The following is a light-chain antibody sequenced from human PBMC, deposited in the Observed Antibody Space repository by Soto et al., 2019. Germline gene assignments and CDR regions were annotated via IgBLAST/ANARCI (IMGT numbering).Light chain of an antibody. V-gene: IGLV2-14*03. CDR3: SSYTSSSTLVV. Sequence: QSALTQPASVSGPPGQSITVSCTGTSSDIGGYNYVSWYQQYPGEAPKVIIYDVSDRPSGVSNRFSGSKSGNTASLTISGLQTEDEADYYCSSYTSSSTLVVFGTGTKLTVL. CDR2: DVS. J-gene: IGLJ1*01. CDR1: SSDIGGYNY.